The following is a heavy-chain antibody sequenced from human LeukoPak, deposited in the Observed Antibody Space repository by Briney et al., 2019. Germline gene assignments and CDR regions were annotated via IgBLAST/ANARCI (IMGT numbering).Heavy chain of an antibody. CDR1: GGSISSGGYY. Sequence: SETLSLTCTVSGGSISSGGYYWSWIRQHPGKGLEWIGYIYYSGSTYYNPFLKSRVTISVDTSKNQFSLKLSSVTAADTAVYYCARVPGAALADYYYMDVWGKGTTVTVSS. J-gene: IGHJ6*03. CDR2: IYYSGST. CDR3: ARVPGAALADYYYMDV. V-gene: IGHV4-31*03. D-gene: IGHD1-26*01.